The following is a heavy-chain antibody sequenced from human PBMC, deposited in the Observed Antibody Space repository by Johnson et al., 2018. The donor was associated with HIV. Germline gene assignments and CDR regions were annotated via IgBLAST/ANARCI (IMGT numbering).Heavy chain of an antibody. CDR1: GFTFSDFY. CDR2: ISSSGSTI. V-gene: IGHV3-11*04. CDR3: ASGYSYGTDAFDI. J-gene: IGHJ3*02. Sequence: QVQLLESGGGVVQPGRSLRLSCAASGFTFSDFYMSWIRQAPGKGLEWVSYISSSGSTIYYADSVKGRFTISRDNSKNTLYLQMNSLRAEDTAVYYCASGYSYGTDAFDIWGQGTMVTVSS. D-gene: IGHD5-18*01.